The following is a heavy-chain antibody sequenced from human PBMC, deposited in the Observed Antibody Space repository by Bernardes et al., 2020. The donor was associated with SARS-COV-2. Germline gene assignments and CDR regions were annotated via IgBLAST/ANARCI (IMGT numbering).Heavy chain of an antibody. J-gene: IGHJ4*02. CDR1: GGSFSGYY. V-gene: IGHV4-34*01. CDR2: INHSGST. Sequence: SETLSLTCAVYGGSFSGYYWSWIRQPPGKGLEWIGEINHSGSTNYNPSLKSRVTISVDTSKNQFSLKLSSVTAADTAVYYCARVDCSTTSCYRRVGFDYWGQGTLVTVSS. CDR3: ARVDCSTTSCYRRVGFDY. D-gene: IGHD2-2*01.